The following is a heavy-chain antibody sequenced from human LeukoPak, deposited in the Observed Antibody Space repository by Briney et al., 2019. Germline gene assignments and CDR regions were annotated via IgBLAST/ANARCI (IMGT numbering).Heavy chain of an antibody. D-gene: IGHD3-10*01. CDR3: ARFPLYYDSGSQKSFDM. J-gene: IGHJ3*02. CDR1: GGSISTTSYY. V-gene: IGHV4-39*01. CDR2: IYYSGNT. Sequence: SETLSLTCTVSGGSISTTSYYWGWIRQPPGKRLEWIGSIYYSGNTYYNPSLKSRVTISVDTSKNQFSLKLSSVTAADTAVYYCARFPLYYDSGSQKSFDMWGQGTMVTVSS.